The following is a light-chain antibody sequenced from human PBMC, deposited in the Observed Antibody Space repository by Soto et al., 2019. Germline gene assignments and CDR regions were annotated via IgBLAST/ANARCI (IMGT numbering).Light chain of an antibody. CDR3: QQYGSSGT. Sequence: EIVLTQSPGTLSLSPGERATLSCRASQSVSNNYLAWYQHKPGQAPRLLIYGASNRATGIPDRFSGSGSGTDFPLTISKLEPGDFAVYYCQQYGSSGTFGQGTKVDIK. J-gene: IGKJ1*01. V-gene: IGKV3-20*01. CDR1: QSVSNNY. CDR2: GAS.